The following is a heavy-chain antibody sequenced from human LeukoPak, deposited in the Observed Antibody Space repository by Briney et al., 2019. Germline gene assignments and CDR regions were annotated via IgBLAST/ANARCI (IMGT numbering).Heavy chain of an antibody. J-gene: IGHJ5*02. CDR2: INPNSGGT. CDR3: ARGTPPNVYDFWSGRKNWFDP. D-gene: IGHD3-3*01. Sequence: ASVKVSCKASGYTFTGYYMHWVRQAPGQGLEWMGRINPNSGGTNYAQKFQGRVTMTRNTSISTAYMELSSLRSEDTAVYYCARGTPPNVYDFWSGRKNWFDPWGQGTLVTVSS. CDR1: GYTFTGYY. V-gene: IGHV1-2*06.